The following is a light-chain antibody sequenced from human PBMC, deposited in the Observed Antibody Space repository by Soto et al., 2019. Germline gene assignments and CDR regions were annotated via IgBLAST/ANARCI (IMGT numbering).Light chain of an antibody. CDR2: DAC. CDR3: QQYDNLPP. CDR1: QDISNY. J-gene: IGKJ5*01. Sequence: DIQMTQSPSSLSASVGDRVTITCQASQDISNYLNWYQQKPGKAPKLLIYDACNLETGVQSRFSGSGSGTDFTFTISSLQPEDIATYYCQQYDNLPPFGQGTRLEIK. V-gene: IGKV1-33*01.